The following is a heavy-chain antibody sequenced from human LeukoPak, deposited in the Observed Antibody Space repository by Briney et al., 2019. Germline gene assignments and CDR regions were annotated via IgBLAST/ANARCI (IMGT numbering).Heavy chain of an antibody. CDR2: ISGSGGST. Sequence: GGSLRLSCAASGFTFSSYAMSWVRKAPGKGLEWVSAISGSGGSTYYADSVKGRFTISRDNSKNTLYLQMNSLRAEDTAVYYCAKCLCSGGSCCDFDYWGQGTLVTVSS. J-gene: IGHJ4*02. CDR3: AKCLCSGGSCCDFDY. CDR1: GFTFSSYA. V-gene: IGHV3-23*01. D-gene: IGHD2-15*01.